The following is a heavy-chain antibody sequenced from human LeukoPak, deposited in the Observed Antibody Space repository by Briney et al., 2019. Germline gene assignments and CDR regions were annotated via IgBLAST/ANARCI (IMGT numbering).Heavy chain of an antibody. CDR1: GGTFSSYA. V-gene: IGHV1-69*04. J-gene: IGHJ4*02. CDR3: ARATTMIVVNSPGY. D-gene: IGHD3-22*01. Sequence: ASVKVSCKASGGTFSSYAISWVRQAPGQGLEWMGRIIPVLGRANFAQKFQGRVTMTRDTSTSTVYMELSSLRSEDTAVYYCARATTMIVVNSPGYWGQGTLVTVSS. CDR2: IIPVLGRA.